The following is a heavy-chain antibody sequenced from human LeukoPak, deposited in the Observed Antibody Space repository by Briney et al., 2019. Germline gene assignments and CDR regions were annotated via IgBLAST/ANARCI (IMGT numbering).Heavy chain of an antibody. J-gene: IGHJ4*02. D-gene: IGHD2-2*01. CDR2: IIPIFGTA. Sequence: ASVKVSCKASGGTFSNYAISWVRQAPGQGLEWMGGIIPIFGTANYAQKFQGRVTITADESTSTAYMELSSLRSEDTAVYYCARAIVVVPAAMAFDYWGQGTLVTVSS. CDR1: GGTFSNYA. V-gene: IGHV1-69*13. CDR3: ARAIVVVPAAMAFDY.